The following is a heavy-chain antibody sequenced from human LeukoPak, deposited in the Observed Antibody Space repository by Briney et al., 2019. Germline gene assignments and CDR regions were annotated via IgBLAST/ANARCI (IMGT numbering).Heavy chain of an antibody. CDR3: ARGVPYYYDSSGYYYFDY. V-gene: IGHV3-11*01. J-gene: IGHJ4*02. D-gene: IGHD3-22*01. Sequence: GGSLRLSCAASGFTFSDYYMSWIRQAPGKWLEWVSYISNSGSTRYYADSVKGRFTISRDNAKNSLYLKMNSLRAEDTALYYCARGVPYYYDSSGYYYFDYWGQGTLVTVSS. CDR2: ISNSGSTR. CDR1: GFTFSDYY.